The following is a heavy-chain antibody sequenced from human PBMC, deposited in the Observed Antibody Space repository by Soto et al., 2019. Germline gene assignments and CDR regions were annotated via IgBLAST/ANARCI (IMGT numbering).Heavy chain of an antibody. V-gene: IGHV3-48*01. Sequence: GGSLRLSCAASGFTFSSYSMNWVRQAPGKGLEWVSYISGSSSTIYYADSVKGRFTISRDNAKNSLYLQMSSLRAEDTAVYYCAKVDLRGDNDRGGSPDWGQGTPVTVSS. CDR1: GFTFSSYS. J-gene: IGHJ4*02. CDR2: ISGSSSTI. CDR3: AKVDLRGDNDRGGSPD. D-gene: IGHD3-22*01.